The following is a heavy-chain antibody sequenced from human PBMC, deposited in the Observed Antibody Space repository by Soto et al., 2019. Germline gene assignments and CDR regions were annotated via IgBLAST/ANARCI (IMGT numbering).Heavy chain of an antibody. CDR1: GGTFSSYA. V-gene: IGHV1-69*01. J-gene: IGHJ4*02. Sequence: QVQLVQSGAEVKKPGSSVKVSCKASGGTFSSYAISWVRQAPGQGLEWMGGIIPIFGTANYAQKFQGRVTITADESTRTAYMELSSLRSEDTAVYYCARALYSSGWYWYYFDYWGQGTLVTVSS. CDR2: IIPIFGTA. D-gene: IGHD6-19*01. CDR3: ARALYSSGWYWYYFDY.